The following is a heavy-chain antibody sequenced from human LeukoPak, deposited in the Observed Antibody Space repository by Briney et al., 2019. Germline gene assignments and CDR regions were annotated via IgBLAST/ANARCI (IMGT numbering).Heavy chain of an antibody. CDR3: ASRPLYDYVWGSYRS. CDR1: GYSFTSYW. Sequence: GESLRISCKGSGYSFTSYWISWGRQMPGEGLEWMGRIDPSDSYTNYSPSFQGHVTISADKSISTAYLQWSSLKAADTAMYYCASRPLYDYVWGSYRSWGQGTLVSVSS. CDR2: IDPSDSYT. V-gene: IGHV5-10-1*01. D-gene: IGHD3-16*02. J-gene: IGHJ4*02.